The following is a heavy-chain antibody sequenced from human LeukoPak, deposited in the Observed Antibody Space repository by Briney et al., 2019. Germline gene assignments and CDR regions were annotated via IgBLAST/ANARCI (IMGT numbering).Heavy chain of an antibody. CDR1: GGSFSGYY. J-gene: IGHJ3*02. D-gene: IGHD3-22*01. CDR2: INHSGST. CDR3: ARDLGITMITCAFDI. Sequence: PSETLSLTCAVYGGSFSGYYWSWIRQPPGKGLEWIGEINHSGSTNYNPSLKSRVTISVDTSKNQFSLKLSSVTAADTAVYYCARDLGITMITCAFDIWGQGTMVTVSS. V-gene: IGHV4-34*01.